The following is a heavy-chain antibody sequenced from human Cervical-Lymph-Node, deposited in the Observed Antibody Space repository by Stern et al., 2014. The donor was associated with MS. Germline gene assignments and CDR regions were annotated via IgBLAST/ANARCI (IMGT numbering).Heavy chain of an antibody. V-gene: IGHV4-39*01. D-gene: IGHD6-13*01. CDR2: IYYSGST. Sequence: QVQLQESGPGLVKPSETLSLTCTVSGGSISSSSYYWGWIRQPPGKGLEWIGSIYYSGSTYYNPSLKSRVTISVDTSKNQFSLQLSSVTAADTAVYYCAIRIAAAGGFDYWGQGTLVTVSS. J-gene: IGHJ4*02. CDR3: AIRIAAAGGFDY. CDR1: GGSISSSSYY.